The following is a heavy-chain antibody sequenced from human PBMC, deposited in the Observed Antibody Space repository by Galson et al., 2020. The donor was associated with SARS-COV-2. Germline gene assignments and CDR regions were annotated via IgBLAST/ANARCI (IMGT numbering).Heavy chain of an antibody. J-gene: IGHJ6*02. CDR3: ARDKLPPYYYYGMDV. V-gene: IGHV3-21*01. D-gene: IGHD2-15*01. Sequence: NSGGSLRLSCAASGFTFSSYSMNWVRQAPGKGLEWVSSISSSSSYIYYADSVKGRFTISRDNAKNSLYLQMNSLRAEDTAVYYCARDKLPPYYYYGMDVWGQGTTVTVSS. CDR1: GFTFSSYS. CDR2: ISSSSSYI.